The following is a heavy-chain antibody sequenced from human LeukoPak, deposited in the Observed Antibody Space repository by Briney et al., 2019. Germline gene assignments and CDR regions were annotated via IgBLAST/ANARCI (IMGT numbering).Heavy chain of an antibody. CDR1: GFTFSSYW. J-gene: IGHJ4*02. CDR3: ARGAMVRGVINPAFEY. V-gene: IGHV3-74*01. D-gene: IGHD3-10*01. Sequence: GGSLRLSCAASGFTFSSYWMHWVRQAPGKGLVWVSRINSDGSSTSYADSVKGRFTISRDNAKNTLYLQMNSLRAEDTAVYYCARGAMVRGVINPAFEYWGQGTLVTVSS. CDR2: INSDGSST.